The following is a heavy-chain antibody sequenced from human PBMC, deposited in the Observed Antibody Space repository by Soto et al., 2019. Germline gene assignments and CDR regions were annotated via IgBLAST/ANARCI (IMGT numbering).Heavy chain of an antibody. V-gene: IGHV1-3*01. J-gene: IGHJ4*02. Sequence: QVQLVQSGAEVKKPGASVKVSCKASGYTFTSYAMHWVRQAPRQRLEWMGWINGGNNNTKYSQKFQGRVTLTRDTSASTAYMELSSLRSEDTAVYYCARSPTVAGGYWGQGTLVTVSS. CDR2: INGGNNNT. CDR1: GYTFTSYA. CDR3: ARSPTVAGGY. D-gene: IGHD6-19*01.